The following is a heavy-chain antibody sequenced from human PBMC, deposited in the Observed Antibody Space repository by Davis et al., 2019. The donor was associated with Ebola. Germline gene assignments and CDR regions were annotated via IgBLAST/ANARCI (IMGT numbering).Heavy chain of an antibody. CDR2: MNPNSGNT. CDR3: ARCDSGSYYDYYYYGMDV. CDR1: GYTFTDYD. V-gene: IGHV1-8*01. Sequence: AASVKVSCKASGYTFTDYDINWVRQATGLGLEWMGWMNPNSGNTGYAQRFQGRVTMTRDTSISTAYMELSSLTSEDTAVYYCARCDSGSYYDYYYYGMDVWGQGTTVTVSS. D-gene: IGHD1-26*01. J-gene: IGHJ6*02.